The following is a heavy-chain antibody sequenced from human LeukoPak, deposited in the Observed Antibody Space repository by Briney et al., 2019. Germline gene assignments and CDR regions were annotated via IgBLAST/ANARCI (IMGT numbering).Heavy chain of an antibody. CDR1: GFTFDDYA. V-gene: IGHV3-9*01. Sequence: GGSLRLSCAASGFTFDDYAMHWVRQAPGKGLEWVSGISWNSGSIGYADSVKGRFTISRDNAKNSLYLQMNSLRAEDTALYYCAKWSDDYYGSGSYFDYWGQGTLVTVSS. D-gene: IGHD3-10*01. CDR3: AKWSDDYYGSGSYFDY. J-gene: IGHJ4*02. CDR2: ISWNSGSI.